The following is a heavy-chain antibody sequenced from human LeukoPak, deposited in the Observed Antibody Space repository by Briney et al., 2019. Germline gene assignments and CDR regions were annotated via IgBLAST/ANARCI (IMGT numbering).Heavy chain of an antibody. CDR2: ISSSSSYI. V-gene: IGHV3-21*01. Sequence: GGSLRLSCAASGFTFSSYSMNWVRQAPGTGLEWVSSISSSSSYIYYADSVKGRFTISRDNAKNSLYLQMNSLRAEDTAVYYCARDRLANYDSSKLFDYWGQGTLVTVSS. D-gene: IGHD3-22*01. CDR1: GFTFSSYS. J-gene: IGHJ4*02. CDR3: ARDRLANYDSSKLFDY.